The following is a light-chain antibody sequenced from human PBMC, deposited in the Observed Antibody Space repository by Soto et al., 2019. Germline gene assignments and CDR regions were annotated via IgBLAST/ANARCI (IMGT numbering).Light chain of an antibody. CDR1: QSISNNY. J-gene: IGKJ4*01. Sequence: ETVLAQSPGTLSLSPGERATLSCRASQSISNNYLAWYQQKPGQAPRLLIYGASSRATGIPDRFSGSGSGTDFSLTISRLEPEDFAVYYCHQYATSPALTLGGGTKVDIK. V-gene: IGKV3-20*01. CDR3: HQYATSPALT. CDR2: GAS.